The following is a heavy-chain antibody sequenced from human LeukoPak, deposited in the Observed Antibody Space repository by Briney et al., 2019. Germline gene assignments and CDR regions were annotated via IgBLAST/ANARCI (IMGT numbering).Heavy chain of an antibody. J-gene: IGHJ4*02. CDR1: GDSMNGLS. V-gene: IGHV4-59*11. CDR2: TYDTGNT. D-gene: IGHD6-6*01. CDR3: ARGVRVGFSSYYFDY. Sequence: PSETLSLTCTVSGDSMNGLSWSWIRQSPGKGLEWIAYTYDTGNTNTSPSLKSRVTLSVDTSKKQFSLRLSSVTAADTAVYYCARGVRVGFSSYYFDYWGQGTLVTVSS.